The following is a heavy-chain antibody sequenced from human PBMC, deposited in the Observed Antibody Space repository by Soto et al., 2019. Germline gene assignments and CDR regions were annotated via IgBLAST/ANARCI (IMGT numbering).Heavy chain of an antibody. CDR1: GGSISSGGYY. V-gene: IGHV4-31*03. CDR2: IYYSGST. J-gene: IGHJ6*02. D-gene: IGHD2-2*01. CDR3: ARDRLYCSSTSCYADFFYYYYGMDV. Sequence: QVQLQESGPGLVKPSQTLSLTCTVSGGSISSGGYYWSWIRQHPGKGLEWIGYIYYSGSTYYNPSLKSRVTISVDTSKTQFSLKLSSVTAADTAVYYCARDRLYCSSTSCYADFFYYYYGMDVWGQGTTVTVSS.